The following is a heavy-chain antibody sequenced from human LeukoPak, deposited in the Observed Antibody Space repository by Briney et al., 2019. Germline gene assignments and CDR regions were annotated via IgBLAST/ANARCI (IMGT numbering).Heavy chain of an antibody. CDR3: ARDLLDYESAFDI. CDR2: ISSSSYI. J-gene: IGHJ3*02. V-gene: IGHV3-21*01. Sequence: GGSLRLSCAASGFTFSSYSMNWVRQAPGKGLEWVSSISSSSYIYYADSVKGRFTISRDNAKNSLYLQMNSLRAEDTAVYYCARDLLDYESAFDIWGQGTMVTVSS. CDR1: GFTFSSYS. D-gene: IGHD4-17*01.